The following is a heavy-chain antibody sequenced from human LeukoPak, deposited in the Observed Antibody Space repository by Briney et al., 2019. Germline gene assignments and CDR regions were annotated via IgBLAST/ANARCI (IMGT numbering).Heavy chain of an antibody. CDR2: ISSSSSYI. J-gene: IGHJ4*02. V-gene: IGHV3-21*01. CDR3: ARGPYDSSGYYFDY. Sequence: GGSLRLPCAASGFTFSSYSMNWVRQAPGKGLEWVSSISSSSSYIYYAVSVKGRFTISRDNAKNSLYLQMNSLRAEDTAVYYCARGPYDSSGYYFDYWGQGTLATVSS. D-gene: IGHD3-22*01. CDR1: GFTFSSYS.